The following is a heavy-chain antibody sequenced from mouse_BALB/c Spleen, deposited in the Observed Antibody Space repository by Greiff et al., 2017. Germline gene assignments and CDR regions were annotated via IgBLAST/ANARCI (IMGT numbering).Heavy chain of an antibody. CDR2: ISYSGST. D-gene: IGHD1-1*01. J-gene: IGHJ4*01. V-gene: IGHV3-2*02. Sequence: EVQLQQSGPGLVKPSQSLSLTCTVTGYSITSDYAWNWIRQFPGNKLEWMGYISYSGSTSYNPSLKSRISITRDTTKNQFFLQLNSVTTEDTATYYCARSALRAMDYWGQGTSVTVSS. CDR3: ARSALRAMDY. CDR1: GYSITSDYA.